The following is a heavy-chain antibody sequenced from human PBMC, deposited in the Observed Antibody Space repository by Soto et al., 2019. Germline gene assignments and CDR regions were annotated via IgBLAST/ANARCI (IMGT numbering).Heavy chain of an antibody. CDR1: GFNFHSFW. V-gene: IGHV5-51*01. D-gene: IGHD2-2*01. CDR3: SSLVKEFTRSFWFDP. Sequence: PGEALKIPWNASGFNFHSFWIAWVRQMPGKGLEWMGIIYPDDSDTRYSPSFQGQVTISDDKSIDTAYLEWSTLKASDAAMYYCSSLVKEFTRSFWFDPWGQGTLVTVSS. CDR2: IYPDDSDT. J-gene: IGHJ5*02.